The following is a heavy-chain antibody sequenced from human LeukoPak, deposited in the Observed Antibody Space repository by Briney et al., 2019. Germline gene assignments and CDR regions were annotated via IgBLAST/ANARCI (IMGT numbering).Heavy chain of an antibody. V-gene: IGHV4-59*01. J-gene: IGHJ3*02. CDR1: GGSISSYY. CDR2: INYSGTT. D-gene: IGHD3-22*01. CDR3: AREGVYYYDSSGSGGAFDI. Sequence: SETLSLTCTVSGGSISSYYWSWIRQPPGAGLQWIGYINYSGTTNYNPSLKSRVTISVDTSKNQFSLKLSSVTAADTAVYYCAREGVYYYDSSGSGGAFDIWGQGTMVSVSS.